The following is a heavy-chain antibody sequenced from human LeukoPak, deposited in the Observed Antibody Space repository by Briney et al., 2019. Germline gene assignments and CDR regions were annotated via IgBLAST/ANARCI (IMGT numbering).Heavy chain of an antibody. V-gene: IGHV1-2*06. J-gene: IGHJ5*02. CDR2: INPNSGGT. CDR1: GYTFTGYY. CDR3: ARNMITFGGVIVYNWFDP. D-gene: IGHD3-16*02. Sequence: GSVKVSCKASGYTFTGYYMHWVRQAPGQGLEWMGRINPNSGGTNYAQKFQGRVTMTRDTSISTAYMELSRLRSDDTAVYYCARNMITFGGVIVYNWFDPWGQGTLVTASS.